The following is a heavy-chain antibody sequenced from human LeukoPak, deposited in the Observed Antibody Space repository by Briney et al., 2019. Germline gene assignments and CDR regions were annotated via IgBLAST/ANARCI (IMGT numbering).Heavy chain of an antibody. CDR1: GGSISSAAYY. Sequence: SETPSLTCTASGGSISSAAYYWGWVRQPPGKGLDWIGSIYYTGTTYYSPSLQTRATLSFDTSKNQFSLKLTSVTAADTAVYFCARRPIAAGNNWFDPWGQGTLVTVSS. CDR2: IYYTGTT. CDR3: ARRPIAAGNNWFDP. D-gene: IGHD6-13*01. J-gene: IGHJ5*02. V-gene: IGHV4-39*01.